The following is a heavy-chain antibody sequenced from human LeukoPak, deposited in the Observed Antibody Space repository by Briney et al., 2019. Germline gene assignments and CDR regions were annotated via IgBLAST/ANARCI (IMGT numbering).Heavy chain of an antibody. Sequence: QPGGSLRLSCAASGFTFSNYWMTWVRQAPGKGLEWVANIRRDGREKNYVDSVKGQFTISRDNAKNSLILQMNRLRAEDTAVYYCARDVSDENGSASRIHLDSWGQGTLVSVSS. J-gene: IGHJ4*02. CDR3: ARDVSDENGSASRIHLDS. CDR2: IRRDGREK. V-gene: IGHV3-7*03. D-gene: IGHD6-6*01. CDR1: GFTFSNYW.